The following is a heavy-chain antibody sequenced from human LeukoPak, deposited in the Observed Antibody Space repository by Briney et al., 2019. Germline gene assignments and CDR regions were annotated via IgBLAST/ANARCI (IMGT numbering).Heavy chain of an antibody. Sequence: SGPTLVNPTQTLTLTCTFSGFSLRTGGGGVGGIRQPPGKALEWLALIYWNDDKRYSPSLKSRLTITKATSKNQVVLPMTIMDPVDTSTYYCAHSTDTAAGTEEGLDYWGQGTLVTVSS. CDR2: IYWNDDK. D-gene: IGHD6-13*01. J-gene: IGHJ4*02. CDR3: AHSTDTAAGTEEGLDY. CDR1: GFSLRTGGGG. V-gene: IGHV2-5*01.